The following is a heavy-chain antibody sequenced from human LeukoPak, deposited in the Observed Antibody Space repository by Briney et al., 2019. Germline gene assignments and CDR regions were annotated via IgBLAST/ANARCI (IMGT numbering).Heavy chain of an antibody. CDR2: ISGSAATT. J-gene: IGHJ3*02. CDR1: GFTFSTYC. Sequence: PGGSLRLSCAASGFTFSTYCMTWVRQAPGKGLEWVSAISGSAATTFYADSVKGRFTISRDNSKNTPYLQMNSLRAEDTAVYYCAKMLLLRPTAFDIWGQGTMVTVSS. D-gene: IGHD3-22*01. V-gene: IGHV3-23*01. CDR3: AKMLLLRPTAFDI.